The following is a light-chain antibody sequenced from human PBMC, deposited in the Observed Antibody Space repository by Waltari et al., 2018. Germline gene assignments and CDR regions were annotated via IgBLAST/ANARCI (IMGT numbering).Light chain of an antibody. CDR1: SNDVGGYGY. Sequence: QSALTQPASVSGSPGQSITISCTGTSNDVGGYGYVSWYPQYPGKAPKLIIYEVSYRPFGIATRFSGSKSGTTAPLTISGLQAEDEADYYCSSHTSSVPHVFGTGTRVTVV. J-gene: IGLJ1*01. CDR2: EVS. V-gene: IGLV2-14*01. CDR3: SSHTSSVPHV.